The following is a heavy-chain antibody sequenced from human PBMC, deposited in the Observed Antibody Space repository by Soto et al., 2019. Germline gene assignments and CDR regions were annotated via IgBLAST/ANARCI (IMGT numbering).Heavy chain of an antibody. V-gene: IGHV3-30*18. J-gene: IGHJ1*01. D-gene: IGHD6-6*01. CDR2: ISDDGSNK. CDR3: AKSTCVATIVPSNL. Sequence: QVQLVESGGGVVQPGRSLRLSCAASGFTFSDCGMHWVRQAPGKGWEWVAAISDDGSNKFYADSMKGRFNISRENSKKKLYLQLNRLTTEEKNVYYCAKSTCVATIVPSNLWGQGTLVTVSS. CDR1: GFTFSDCG.